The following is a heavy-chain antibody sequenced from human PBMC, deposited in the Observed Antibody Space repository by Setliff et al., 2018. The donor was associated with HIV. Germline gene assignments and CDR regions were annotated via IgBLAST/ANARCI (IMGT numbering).Heavy chain of an antibody. V-gene: IGHV4-4*07. J-gene: IGHJ4*02. CDR2: IYTSGST. CDR3: ARTYSSNWYIDS. CDR1: GGSISSYY. D-gene: IGHD6-13*01. Sequence: SETLSLTCTVSGGSISSYYWSWIRQPAGKGLEWIGRIYTSGSTNYNPSLKSRVTISVDTSKNQFSLKLSSVTAADTAIYYCARTYSSNWYIDSWGQGTLVTVSS.